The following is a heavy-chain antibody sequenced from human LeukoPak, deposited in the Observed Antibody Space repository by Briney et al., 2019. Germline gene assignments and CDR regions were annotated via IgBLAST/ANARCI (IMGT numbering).Heavy chain of an antibody. D-gene: IGHD3-16*01. CDR2: IDGGNGNI. CDR3: ASRAGGYDHGMNV. J-gene: IGHJ6*02. V-gene: IGHV1-3*01. Sequence: GASVKVSCKASGYTFTYYGMYWVRQAPGQRPEWMRWIDGGNGNIEYSQNFQGRLSITRDTSATTDFMELSSLRSEDSAVYYCASRAGGYDHGMNVWGQGTTVTVSS. CDR1: GYTFTYYG.